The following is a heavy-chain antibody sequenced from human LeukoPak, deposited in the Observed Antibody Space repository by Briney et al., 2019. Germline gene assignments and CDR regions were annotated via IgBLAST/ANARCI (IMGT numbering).Heavy chain of an antibody. V-gene: IGHV3-30*18. CDR3: AKLRGDYYDISGPDAFDI. Sequence: PGGSPRLSCAASGFTFSGYGMHWVRQAPGKGLEWVAVISYDGSNKYYADSVKGRFTISRDNSKNTLYLQMNSLRAEDTAVYYCAKLRGDYYDISGPDAFDIWGQGTMVTVSS. D-gene: IGHD3-22*01. J-gene: IGHJ3*02. CDR1: GFTFSGYG. CDR2: ISYDGSNK.